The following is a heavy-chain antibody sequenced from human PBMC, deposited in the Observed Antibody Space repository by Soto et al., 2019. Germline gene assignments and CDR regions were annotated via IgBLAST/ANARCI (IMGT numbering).Heavy chain of an antibody. V-gene: IGHV4-34*01. Sequence: SETLSLTCAVYGGSFSGFYWNWLRQPLGKGLEWIGEINHGGSTNSNPSLKSRVTISLDTSKNQFSLRLNSVTAADTAMYYCVRSSYYDKSGYYIRQKAAFDIWGQGTIVTVSS. CDR2: INHGGST. J-gene: IGHJ3*02. CDR1: GGSFSGFY. CDR3: VRSSYYDKSGYYIRQKAAFDI. D-gene: IGHD3-22*01.